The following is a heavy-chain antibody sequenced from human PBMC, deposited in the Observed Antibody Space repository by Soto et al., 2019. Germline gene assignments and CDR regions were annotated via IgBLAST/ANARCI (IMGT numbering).Heavy chain of an antibody. CDR1: GYTFTYYW. J-gene: IGHJ5*02. Sequence: GESLKISCKGSGYTFTYYWIGWVRQLPGRGLEWMGIIYPGDSDTRYSPAFQGQVTISADKSLNTAYLQWSSLRASDTATYYCARVSDSPTFAPWGQGTLVTVCS. CDR2: IYPGDSDT. V-gene: IGHV5-51*01. D-gene: IGHD3-22*01. CDR3: ARVSDSPTFAP.